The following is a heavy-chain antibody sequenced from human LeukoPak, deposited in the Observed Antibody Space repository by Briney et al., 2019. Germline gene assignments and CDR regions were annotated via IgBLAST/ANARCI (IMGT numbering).Heavy chain of an antibody. Sequence: ASVKVSCKASGYTFTSYDINWVRQATGQGLEWMGWMNPNSDNTGYAQKFQGRVTMTRNTSISTVYMELSSLRSDDTALYYCATSITMVRGVIISSDWFDPWGQGTLVTVSS. CDR3: ATSITMVRGVIISSDWFDP. CDR2: MNPNSDNT. D-gene: IGHD3-10*01. V-gene: IGHV1-8*02. CDR1: GYTFTSYD. J-gene: IGHJ5*02.